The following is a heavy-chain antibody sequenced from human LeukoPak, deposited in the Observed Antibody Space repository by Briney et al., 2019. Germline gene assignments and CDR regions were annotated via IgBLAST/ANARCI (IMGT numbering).Heavy chain of an antibody. D-gene: IGHD3-3*01. CDR2: IYYSGST. Sequence: PSETLSLTCTVSGGSISSGGYYWSWIRQHPGKGLEWIGYIYYSGSTYYNPSLKSRVTISVDTSKNQFSLKLSSVTAADTAVYYCASSVYDFWSGYSENWGQGTLVTVSS. CDR3: ASSVYDFWSGYSEN. CDR1: GGSISSGGYY. J-gene: IGHJ4*02. V-gene: IGHV4-31*03.